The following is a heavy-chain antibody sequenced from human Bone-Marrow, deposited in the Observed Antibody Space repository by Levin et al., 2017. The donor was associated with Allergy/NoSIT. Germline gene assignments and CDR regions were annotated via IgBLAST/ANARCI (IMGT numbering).Heavy chain of an antibody. Sequence: SETLSLTCTVSGGSISSYYWSWIRQPPGKGLEWIGCIYYSGYTNYNPSLKSRVAISVDTSKNQFSLKLTSATAAATAVYSCPRHDPTDYHDRSGYQYNPNGWFDHWGEGALVTVSS. CDR2: IYYSGYT. CDR3: PRHDPTDYHDRSGYQYNPNGWFDH. CDR1: GGSISSYY. D-gene: IGHD3-22*01. V-gene: IGHV4-59*08. J-gene: IGHJ5*02.